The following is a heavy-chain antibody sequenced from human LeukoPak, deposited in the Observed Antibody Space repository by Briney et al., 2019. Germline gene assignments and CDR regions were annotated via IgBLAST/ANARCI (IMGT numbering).Heavy chain of an antibody. CDR2: INHSGST. CDR3: ARSRGYSSGWYGDY. V-gene: IGHV4-34*01. D-gene: IGHD6-19*01. J-gene: IGHJ4*02. Sequence: PSETLSLTCAVDGGSFSGYYWSWVRQPPGKGLEWIGEINHSGSTNYNPSLKSRVTISADTSKNQSSLKLSSVPAADTAVYYCARSRGYSSGWYGDYWGQGTLVTVSS. CDR1: GGSFSGYY.